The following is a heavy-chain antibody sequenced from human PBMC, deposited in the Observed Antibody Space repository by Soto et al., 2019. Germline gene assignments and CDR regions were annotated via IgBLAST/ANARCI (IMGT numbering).Heavy chain of an antibody. V-gene: IGHV3-30-3*01. CDR1: GFTFSSYA. CDR3: ARAECDGGSCYTLVGLRYGMDV. CDR2: ISYDGNNK. D-gene: IGHD2-15*01. Sequence: QVQLVESGGGVVQPGRSLRLSCAASGFTFSSYAMYWVRQAPGKGLEWVAVISYDGNNKYYADSVKGRFTISRDNSKNTLYLQMNSRRAEDTGVYYCARAECDGGSCYTLVGLRYGMDVWGQGTTVTVSS. J-gene: IGHJ6*02.